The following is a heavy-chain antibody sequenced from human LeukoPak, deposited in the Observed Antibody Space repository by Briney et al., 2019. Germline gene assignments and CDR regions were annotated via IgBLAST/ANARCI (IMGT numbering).Heavy chain of an antibody. D-gene: IGHD1-26*01. CDR1: GFTFSSYG. Sequence: GGSLRLSCAASGFTFSSYGMSWVRQAPGKGLEWVSAISGSGGSTYYADSVKGRFTISRDNSKKTLYLQINSLRAEDTAVYYCAKDARVYWVRYFDYWGQGTLVTVSS. V-gene: IGHV3-23*01. J-gene: IGHJ4*02. CDR2: ISGSGGST. CDR3: AKDARVYWVRYFDY.